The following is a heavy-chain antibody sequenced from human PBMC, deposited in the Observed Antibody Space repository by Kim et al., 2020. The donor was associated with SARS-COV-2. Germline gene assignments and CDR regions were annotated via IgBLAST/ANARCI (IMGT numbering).Heavy chain of an antibody. Sequence: GGSLRLSCAASGFTFSSYAMSWVRQAPGKGLEWVSVIYSDDSATYYADSVKGRFTISRDISKNTLYLQMNSLRAEDTAVYYCAKVGARDYSDIRWGQGTLVTVSS. CDR2: IYSDDSAT. CDR1: GFTFSSYA. V-gene: IGHV3-23*03. J-gene: IGHJ4*02. D-gene: IGHD3-22*01. CDR3: AKVGARDYSDIR.